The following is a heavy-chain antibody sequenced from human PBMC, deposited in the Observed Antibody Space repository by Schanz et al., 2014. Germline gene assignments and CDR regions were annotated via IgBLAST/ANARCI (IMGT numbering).Heavy chain of an antibody. D-gene: IGHD1-7*01. CDR2: VNHGGYT. CDR3: ATWSGTRLFHN. V-gene: IGHV4-34*01. Sequence: QAQLQQWGAGLLKPSETLSLTCAFSGGSFSGYWWTWVRQSPGKGLEWIGEVNHGGYTNYNPSLKSRVTVSVDMSKKQFSLRLSSVTAADTAAYYCATWSGTRLFHNWGQGTLVTVSS. CDR1: GGSFSGYW. J-gene: IGHJ4*02.